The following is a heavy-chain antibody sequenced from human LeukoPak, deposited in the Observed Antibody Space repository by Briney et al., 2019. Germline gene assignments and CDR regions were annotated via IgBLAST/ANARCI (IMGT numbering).Heavy chain of an antibody. V-gene: IGHV4-59*01. CDR1: GDSITTYY. D-gene: IGHD3-9*01. CDR2: IYYSGTT. J-gene: IGHJ3*02. Sequence: SETLSLTCTVSGDSITTYYWSWIRQPPGKGLEWIGYIYYSGTTNYNPSLKSRVTISVDTSKSQISLKLSSVTAADTAVYYCARVAERTWLPYDAAFDIWGLGTMVTVSS. CDR3: ARVAERTWLPYDAAFDI.